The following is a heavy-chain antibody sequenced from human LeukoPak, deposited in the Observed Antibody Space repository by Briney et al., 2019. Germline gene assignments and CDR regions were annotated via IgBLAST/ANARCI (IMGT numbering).Heavy chain of an antibody. CDR3: GRGGDGIDV. CDR1: GFTFRNYL. D-gene: IGHD5-24*01. V-gene: IGHV3-74*01. CDR2: INQDESRA. Sequence: AGSLRLSCAVSGFTFRNYLMHWVRQPPGQGLVWVSRINQDESRAYADSVKGRFTVSRDNAKNMLYLQLNGLRAEDTAVYFCGRGGDGIDVWGQRTTVIVSS. J-gene: IGHJ3*01.